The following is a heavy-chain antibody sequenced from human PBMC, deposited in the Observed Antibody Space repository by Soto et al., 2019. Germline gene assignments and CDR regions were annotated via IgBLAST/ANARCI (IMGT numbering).Heavy chain of an antibody. D-gene: IGHD3-22*01. V-gene: IGHV1-69*06. Sequence: QVRLVQSGPEVKKPGSSVKVSCKASGGTLSKYALNWVRQAPGQGLEWLGAIIPLVGTANYAQKFQGRVTITADKCTSTAYMELYSRRAEDTAVYYCARDKEEYESVFRWFDPWGQGTLVTVSS. CDR2: IIPLVGTA. CDR3: ARDKEEYESVFRWFDP. J-gene: IGHJ5*02. CDR1: GGTLSKYA.